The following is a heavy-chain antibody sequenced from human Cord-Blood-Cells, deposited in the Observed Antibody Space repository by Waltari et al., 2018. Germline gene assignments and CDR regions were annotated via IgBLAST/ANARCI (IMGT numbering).Heavy chain of an antibody. Sequence: QVQLVQSGAEVKKPGASVKVSCKASGYTFTSYAMHWVRQAPGQRLEWMGWINAGNGNTKYSRKFQGRVTITRDTSASTAYMELSSLRSEDTAVYYCARWKDYGDYWFDPWGQGTLVTVSS. D-gene: IGHD4-17*01. CDR2: INAGNGNT. CDR3: ARWKDYGDYWFDP. CDR1: GYTFTSYA. J-gene: IGHJ5*02. V-gene: IGHV1-3*01.